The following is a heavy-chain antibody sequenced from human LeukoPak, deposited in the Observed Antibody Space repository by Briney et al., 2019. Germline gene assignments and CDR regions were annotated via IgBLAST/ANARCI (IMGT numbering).Heavy chain of an antibody. CDR3: ARGDWKTAYRSGSNPGYYYYFGMDA. J-gene: IGHJ6*02. Sequence: KPSETLSLTGAVHGGSFSGYYWNWIRQPPGKGLEWMGDINHSGSTNYNPSLKSRFTISGDTSKKQFSLKVRSVTAADTAVYYCARGDWKTAYRSGSNPGYYYYFGMDAWGQGTTVTVSS. CDR2: INHSGST. D-gene: IGHD3-10*01. CDR1: GGSFSGYY. V-gene: IGHV4-34*01.